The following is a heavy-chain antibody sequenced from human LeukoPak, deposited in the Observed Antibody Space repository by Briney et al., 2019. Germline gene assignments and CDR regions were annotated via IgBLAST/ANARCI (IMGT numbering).Heavy chain of an antibody. CDR2: IYDITT. J-gene: IGHJ6*03. V-gene: IGHV4-38-2*01. D-gene: IGHD1-1*01. CDR3: ARVTGYYYMDV. CDR1: GYFIGSGYY. Sequence: SETLSLTCAVSGYFIGSGYYWGWIRQPPGKGLEWIGTIYDITTYYNPSLRGRVTVSIDTSKNQFSLKLSSVTAADTAVYYCARVTGYYYMDVWGKGTTVTVSS.